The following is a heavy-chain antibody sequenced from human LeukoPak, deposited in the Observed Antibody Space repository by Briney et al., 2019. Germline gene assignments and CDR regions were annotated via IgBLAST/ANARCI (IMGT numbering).Heavy chain of an antibody. V-gene: IGHV1-8*02. D-gene: IGHD3-10*01. CDR3: ARGLDYYGSEQYNWFDP. Sequence: ASVKVSCKASGYTFTGYYMHWVRQAPGQGLEWMGWINPNNGGTGYAQKFQGRVTMTKNTSISTAYMELSSLRSEDTAVYYCARGLDYYGSEQYNWFDPWGQGTLVTVSS. CDR1: GYTFTGYY. J-gene: IGHJ5*02. CDR2: INPNNGGT.